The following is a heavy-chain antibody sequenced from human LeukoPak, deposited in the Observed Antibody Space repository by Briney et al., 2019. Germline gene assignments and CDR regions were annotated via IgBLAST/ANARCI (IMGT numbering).Heavy chain of an antibody. CDR3: ARDFWRYYDSSGYYQPPDY. CDR1: GYTFTSYG. V-gene: IGHV1-18*01. D-gene: IGHD3-22*01. CDR2: ISAYNGNT. J-gene: IGHJ4*02. Sequence: ASLKVSCKASGYTFTSYGISWVRQAPGQGLEWMGWISAYNGNTNYAQKLQGRVTMTTDTSTSTAYMELRSLRSDDTAVYYCARDFWRYYDSSGYYQPPDYWGQGTLVTVSS.